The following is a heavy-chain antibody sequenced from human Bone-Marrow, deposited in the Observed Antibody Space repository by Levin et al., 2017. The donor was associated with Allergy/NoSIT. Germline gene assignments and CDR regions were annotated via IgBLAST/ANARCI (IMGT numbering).Heavy chain of an antibody. CDR1: GFTFRDFT. Sequence: GESLKISCAASGFTFRDFTMNWVRQAPGLGLEWVSCISASSSYIYYADSVKGRFTISRDNAKDSLSLELSSLRAEDTAVYYWARGRSGSYEGAADLWGQGTMVTVSS. D-gene: IGHD1-26*01. CDR2: ISASSSYI. CDR3: ARGRSGSYEGAADL. V-gene: IGHV3-21*01. J-gene: IGHJ3*01.